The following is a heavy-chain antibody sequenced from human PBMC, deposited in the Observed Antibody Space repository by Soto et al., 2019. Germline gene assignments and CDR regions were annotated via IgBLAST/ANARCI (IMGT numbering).Heavy chain of an antibody. CDR1: GYSFNTYW. Sequence: PEESLKISCKGSGYSFNTYWIGWVRQMPGKGLEWMGIIYPGDSDTRYSPSFQGQVTISADKSISTAYLQWSSVQASDTAMYYCARQRTGTQYYFDYWGQGTLVTVSS. J-gene: IGHJ4*02. D-gene: IGHD1-1*01. CDR3: ARQRTGTQYYFDY. CDR2: IYPGDSDT. V-gene: IGHV5-51*01.